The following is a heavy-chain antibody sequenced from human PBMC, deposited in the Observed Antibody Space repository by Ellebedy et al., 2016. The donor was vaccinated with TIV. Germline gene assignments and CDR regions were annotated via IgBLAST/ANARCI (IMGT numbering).Heavy chain of an antibody. J-gene: IGHJ4*02. D-gene: IGHD2-21*02. CDR1: GFPFSRHW. V-gene: IGHV3-74*01. Sequence: GESPKISCAASGFPFSRHWMHWIRQAPGKGLVLLSRINCDGGFTSHADFVKGRFTISRDNAKNTLYLQMDSLKAEDTAMYYCATLSDTGYWGQGTLVTVSS. CDR2: INCDGGFT. CDR3: ATLSDTGY.